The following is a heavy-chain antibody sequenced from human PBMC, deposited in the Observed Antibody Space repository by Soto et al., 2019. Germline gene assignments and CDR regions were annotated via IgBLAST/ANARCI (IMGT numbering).Heavy chain of an antibody. D-gene: IGHD6-6*01. CDR1: GGSISSSSYY. J-gene: IGHJ6*02. V-gene: IGHV4-39*01. CDR3: ARVEYSSSGGMDV. CDR2: IYYSGST. Sequence: PSENLCLTCTVSGGSISSSSYYLGWIRQPPGKGLEWIGSIYYSGSTYYNPSLKSRVTISVDTSKNQFSLKLSSVTAADTAVYYCARVEYSSSGGMDVWGQGTTVTVSS.